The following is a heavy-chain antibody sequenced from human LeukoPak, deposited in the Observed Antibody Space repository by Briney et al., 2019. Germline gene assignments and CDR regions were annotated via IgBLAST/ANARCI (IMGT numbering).Heavy chain of an antibody. D-gene: IGHD3-10*01. Sequence: PGVSLRLSCAASGFTFSSYAMSWVRQAPGKGLEWVSAISGSGGSTYYADSVKGRFTISRDNSKNTLYLQMNSLRAEDTAVYYCAKDEKEVLLWFGLNYYYYGMDVWGQGTTVTVSS. CDR3: AKDEKEVLLWFGLNYYYYGMDV. CDR2: ISGSGGST. V-gene: IGHV3-23*01. J-gene: IGHJ6*02. CDR1: GFTFSSYA.